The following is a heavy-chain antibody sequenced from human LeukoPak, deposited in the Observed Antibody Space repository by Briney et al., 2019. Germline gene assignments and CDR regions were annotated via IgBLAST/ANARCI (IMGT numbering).Heavy chain of an antibody. CDR1: GGSVSSGSYY. V-gene: IGHV4-61*01. CDR2: IYYSGST. D-gene: IGHD1-14*01. CDR3: AREKPTPYFDY. J-gene: IGHJ4*02. Sequence: SETLSLTCTVSGGSVSSGSYYWSWIRQPPGKGLEWIGYIYYSGSTNYNPSLKSRVTISVDTSKNQFSLKLSSVTAADTAVYYCAREKPTPYFDYWGQGTLDTVSS.